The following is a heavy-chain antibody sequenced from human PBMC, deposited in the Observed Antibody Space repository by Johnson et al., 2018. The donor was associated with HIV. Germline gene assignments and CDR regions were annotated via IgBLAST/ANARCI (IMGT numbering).Heavy chain of an antibody. V-gene: IGHV3-72*01. CDR2: SRNKVNSYST. D-gene: IGHD2-2*01. CDR3: ARELLRGPVVFGAFDI. CDR1: GFTFSDHY. J-gene: IGHJ3*02. Sequence: VQLVESGGGLVQPGGSLRVSCAVSGFTFSDHYMNWVRQAPGKGLEWVARSRNKVNSYSTEYTASVKGRFTVSRDDSKKSLYLQMNSLKTEDTAVYYCARELLRGPVVFGAFDIWGQGTMVTVSS.